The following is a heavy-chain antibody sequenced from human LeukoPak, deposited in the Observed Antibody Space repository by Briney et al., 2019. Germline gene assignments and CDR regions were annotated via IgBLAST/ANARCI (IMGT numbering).Heavy chain of an antibody. Sequence: GGSLRLSCAASGFTFSSYGMHWLRQAPGKGLEWVAVISYDGSNKYYADSVKGRFTISKDNSKNTLYLQTNSLRVEDTAVYYCANWPHDAFDIWGQGTMVTVSS. J-gene: IGHJ3*02. CDR1: GFTFSSYG. CDR2: ISYDGSNK. V-gene: IGHV3-30*18. CDR3: ANWPHDAFDI.